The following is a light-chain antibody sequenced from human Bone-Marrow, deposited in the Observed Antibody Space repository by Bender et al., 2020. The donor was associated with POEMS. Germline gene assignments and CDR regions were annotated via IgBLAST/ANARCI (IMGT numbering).Light chain of an antibody. Sequence: QSILTQPPSASGTPGQGVSISCSGRNSNIGTSYIYWFQQLPGTAPKLLIYSSHRRPSEVPDRFSGSRSGTSASLAITGLQTEDEAEYYCQSYDSTLRGSRIFGTGTKVTVL. CDR2: SSH. J-gene: IGLJ1*01. V-gene: IGLV1-47*02. CDR1: NSNIGTSY. CDR3: QSYDSTLRGSRI.